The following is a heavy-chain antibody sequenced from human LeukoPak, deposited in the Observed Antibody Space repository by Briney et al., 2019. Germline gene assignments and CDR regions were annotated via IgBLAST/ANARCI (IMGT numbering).Heavy chain of an antibody. Sequence: SETLSLTCTVSGGSISSYYWSWIRQPAGKGLEWIGRIYTSGSTNYNPSLKSRVTMSVDTSKNQFSLKLSSVTAADTAVYYCARESFQFYYGSGSSPYYFDYWGQGTLVTVSP. CDR2: IYTSGST. V-gene: IGHV4-4*07. J-gene: IGHJ4*02. CDR3: ARESFQFYYGSGSSPYYFDY. D-gene: IGHD3-10*01. CDR1: GGSISSYY.